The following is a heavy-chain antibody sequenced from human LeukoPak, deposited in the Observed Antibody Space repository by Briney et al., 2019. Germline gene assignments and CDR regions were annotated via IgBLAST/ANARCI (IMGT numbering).Heavy chain of an antibody. CDR2: IYYSGST. D-gene: IGHD1-26*01. CDR1: GGSISSSSYY. CDR3: ARALPVGAFDI. Sequence: SETLSLTCTVSGGSISSSSYYWGWIRQPPGKGLEWIGSIYYSGSTYYNPSLKSRVTISVDTSKNQFSLKLSSVTAADTAVYYCARALPVGAFDIWGQGTMVTVSS. J-gene: IGHJ3*02. V-gene: IGHV4-39*01.